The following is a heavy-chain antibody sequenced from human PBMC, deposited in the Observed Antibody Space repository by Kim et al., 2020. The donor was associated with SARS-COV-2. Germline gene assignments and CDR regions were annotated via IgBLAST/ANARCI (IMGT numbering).Heavy chain of an antibody. V-gene: IGHV1-2*02. J-gene: IGHJ4*02. Sequence: ASVKVSCKASGYTFTGYYIHWVRQAPGQGLEWMGWIHPNSGGTNFAQRFQGRVTMTRDTSISTVYMELSRLRSDDTAVYYCARDSSGHLDSNFDYWGQGTLVTVSS. D-gene: IGHD6-19*01. CDR1: GYTFTGYY. CDR2: IHPNSGGT. CDR3: ARDSSGHLDSNFDY.